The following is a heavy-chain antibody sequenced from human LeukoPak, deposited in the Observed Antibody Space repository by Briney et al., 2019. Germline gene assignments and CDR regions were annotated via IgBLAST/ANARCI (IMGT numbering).Heavy chain of an antibody. CDR3: ARGPRDYYDSSGYYYY. CDR2: ISSSGSTI. Sequence: PGGSLRLSCAASGFTFSSYEMNWVRQAPGKELEGVSYISSSGSTIYYADSVKGRFTISRDNAKNSLYLQMNSLRAEDTAVYYCARGPRDYYDSSGYYYYWGQGTLVTVSS. J-gene: IGHJ4*02. CDR1: GFTFSSYE. V-gene: IGHV3-48*03. D-gene: IGHD3-22*01.